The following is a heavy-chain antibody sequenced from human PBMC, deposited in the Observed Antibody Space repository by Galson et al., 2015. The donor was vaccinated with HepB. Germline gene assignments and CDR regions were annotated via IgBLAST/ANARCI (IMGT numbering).Heavy chain of an antibody. CDR1: GYTFTSYG. CDR3: ARDLPWDYDSSGYSNY. J-gene: IGHJ4*02. D-gene: IGHD3-22*01. Sequence: SVKVSCKASGYTFTSYGISWVRQAPGQGLEWMGWISAYNGNTNYAQKLQGRVTMTTDTSTSTAYMELRSLRSDDTAVYYCARDLPWDYDSSGYSNYWGQGTLVTVSS. CDR2: ISAYNGNT. V-gene: IGHV1-18*04.